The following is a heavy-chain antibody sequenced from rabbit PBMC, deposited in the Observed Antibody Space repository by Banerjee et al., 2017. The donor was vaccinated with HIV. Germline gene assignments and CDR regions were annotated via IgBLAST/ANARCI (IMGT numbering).Heavy chain of an antibody. D-gene: IGHD8-1*01. Sequence: QSLEESGGDLVKPGASLTLTCTASGFSFSGGYDICWVRQAPGKGLEWIACMDIGSGGRTYYATWAKGRFTISKTSSTTVTLQMTSLTVADTATYFCAREMSRYRNADLWGPGTLVTVS. V-gene: IGHV1S40*01. CDR3: AREMSRYRNADL. CDR1: GFSFSGGYD. CDR2: MDIGSGGRT. J-gene: IGHJ4*01.